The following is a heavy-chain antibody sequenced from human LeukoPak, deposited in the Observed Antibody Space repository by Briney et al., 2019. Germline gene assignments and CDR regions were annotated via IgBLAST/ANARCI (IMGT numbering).Heavy chain of an antibody. Sequence: PSQTLSLTCTVSGGSISSGSYYWSWIRQPAGKGLEWIGRIYTSGSTNYNPSLKSRVTISVDTSKTHFSLKLSSVTAADTAVYYCARGTLGLFRYYYGMDVWGQGTTVTVSS. CDR2: IYTSGST. J-gene: IGHJ6*02. D-gene: IGHD2/OR15-2a*01. CDR1: GGSISSGSYY. V-gene: IGHV4-61*02. CDR3: ARGTLGLFRYYYGMDV.